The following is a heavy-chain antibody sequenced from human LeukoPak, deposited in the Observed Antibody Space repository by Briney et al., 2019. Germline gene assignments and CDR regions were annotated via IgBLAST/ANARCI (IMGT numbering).Heavy chain of an antibody. Sequence: SETLSLTCAVSGGSISSGGYSWCWIRQPPGKGLVWIGYSYHSGSTYYNPSLKSRVTISVDRSKNQFSLKLSSVTAADTAVYYCASMYYDFWSGYYSWFDPWGQGTLVTVSS. J-gene: IGHJ5*02. V-gene: IGHV4-30-2*01. CDR1: GGSISSGGYS. CDR2: SYHSGST. D-gene: IGHD3-3*01. CDR3: ASMYYDFWSGYYSWFDP.